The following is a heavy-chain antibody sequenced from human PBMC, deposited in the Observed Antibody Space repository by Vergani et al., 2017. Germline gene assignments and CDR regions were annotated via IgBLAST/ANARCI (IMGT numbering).Heavy chain of an antibody. Sequence: QVQLQESGPGLVKPSETLSLTCTVPGGPISSYYWSWIPQPAGKGLEWIGRIYTSGSTNYNPSLKSRVTMSVDTSKNQFFLKLNSVTAADTAVYYCARATGVIEAGGGDAFDIWGQGTEVTVSS. CDR1: GGPISSYY. J-gene: IGHJ3*02. V-gene: IGHV4-4*07. D-gene: IGHD2/OR15-2a*01. CDR2: IYTSGST. CDR3: ARATGVIEAGGGDAFDI.